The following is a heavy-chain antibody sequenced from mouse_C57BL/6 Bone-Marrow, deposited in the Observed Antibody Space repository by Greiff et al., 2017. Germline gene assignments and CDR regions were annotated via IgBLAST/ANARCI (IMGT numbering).Heavy chain of an antibody. V-gene: IGHV1-50*01. J-gene: IGHJ3*01. Sequence: QVQLQQPGAELVKPGASVKLSCKASGYTFTSYWMQWVKQRPGQGLEWIGEIDPSDSYTNYNQKFKGKATLTVDTSSSTAYMQLSSLTSEDSAVYYCAGGQGVRSPWFAYWGQGTLVTVSA. D-gene: IGHD5-1*01. CDR2: IDPSDSYT. CDR1: GYTFTSYW. CDR3: AGGQGVRSPWFAY.